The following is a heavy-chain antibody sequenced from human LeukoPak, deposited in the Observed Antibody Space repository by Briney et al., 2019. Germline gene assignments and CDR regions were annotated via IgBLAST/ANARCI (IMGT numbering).Heavy chain of an antibody. CDR3: ARDPADSSGYYSDY. CDR2: IIPIFGTA. V-gene: IGHV1-69*06. J-gene: IGHJ4*02. Sequence: SVKVSCKASGYTFTGYYMHWVRQAPGQGLEWMGGIIPIFGTANYAQKFQGRVTITADKSTSTAYMELSSLRSEDTAVYYCARDPADSSGYYSDYWGQGTLVTVSS. CDR1: GYTFTGYY. D-gene: IGHD3-22*01.